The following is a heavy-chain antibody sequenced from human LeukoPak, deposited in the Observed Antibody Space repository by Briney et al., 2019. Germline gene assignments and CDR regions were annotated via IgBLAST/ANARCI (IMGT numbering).Heavy chain of an antibody. CDR3: VRQGGWGGAASLIEF. D-gene: IGHD2-15*01. CDR2: LFYRGST. J-gene: IGHJ4*02. V-gene: IGHV4-39*01. Sequence: SETLSLTCTVSGDSITTSNHYWAWIRQTRGKGLEWIESLFYRGSTYYNASLRSRVTLSVDTSMNHFSLKLSSVTASDTATFYCVRQGGWGGAASLIEFWGQGRLVTVSS. CDR1: GDSITTSNHY.